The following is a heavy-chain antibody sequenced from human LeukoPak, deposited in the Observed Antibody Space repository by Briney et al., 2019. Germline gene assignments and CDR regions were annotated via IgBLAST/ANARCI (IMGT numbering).Heavy chain of an antibody. CDR3: AKDGGEYYDILTGYYPRLYYMDV. V-gene: IGHV3-23*01. D-gene: IGHD3-9*01. CDR2: ISGSRGST. J-gene: IGHJ6*03. CDR1: GFTFSSYA. Sequence: PGGSLRLSCAASGFTFSSYAMSWVRQAPGKGLEWVSAISGSRGSTYYADSVKGRFTISRDNSKNTLYLQMNSLRAEDTAVYYCAKDGGEYYDILTGYYPRLYYMDVWGKGTTVTISS.